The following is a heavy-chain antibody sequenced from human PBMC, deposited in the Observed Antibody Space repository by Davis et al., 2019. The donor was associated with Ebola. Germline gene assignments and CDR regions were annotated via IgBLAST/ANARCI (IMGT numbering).Heavy chain of an antibody. CDR2: IIPILDTT. V-gene: IGHV1-69*10. Sequence: AASVKVSCKASGYTFTNYGIHWMRQAPGQGLEWMGGIIPILDTTNYAQKFQGRVAISADKSTNTAYMELSSLRSEDTAMYYCAKGYGSYFDYWGQGTLVTVSS. J-gene: IGHJ4*02. CDR1: GYTFTNYG. CDR3: AKGYGSYFDY. D-gene: IGHD5-18*01.